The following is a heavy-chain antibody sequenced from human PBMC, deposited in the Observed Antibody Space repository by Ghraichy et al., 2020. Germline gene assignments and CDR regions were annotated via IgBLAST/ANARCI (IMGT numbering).Heavy chain of an antibody. CDR1: GFTLSRHW. CDR3: AREDVAARPGISAFDV. CDR2: IKQNGREK. J-gene: IGHJ3*01. D-gene: IGHD6-6*01. V-gene: IGHV3-7*01. Sequence: LSLTCAASGFTLSRHWMNWVRQAPGKGLEWVANIKQNGREKYYVDSVRGRFTISRDNAKNSLYLQMNSLRAEDTALYFCAREDVAARPGISAFDVWGQGTMVSVSS.